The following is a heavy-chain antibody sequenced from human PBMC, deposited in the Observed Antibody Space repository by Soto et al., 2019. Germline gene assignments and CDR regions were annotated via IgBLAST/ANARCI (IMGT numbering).Heavy chain of an antibody. CDR3: ARDKYYDILTGYLSYYYYGMDV. D-gene: IGHD3-9*01. Sequence: GASVKVSCKASGGTFSSYTISWVRQAPGQGLEWMGRIIPILGIANYAQKFQGRVTITADKSTSTAYMELSSLRSEDTAVYYCARDKYYDILTGYLSYYYYGMDVWGQGTTVTSP. V-gene: IGHV1-69*04. J-gene: IGHJ6*02. CDR2: IIPILGIA. CDR1: GGTFSSYT.